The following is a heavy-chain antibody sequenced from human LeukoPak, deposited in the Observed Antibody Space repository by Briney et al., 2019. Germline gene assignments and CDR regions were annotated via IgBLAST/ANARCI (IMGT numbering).Heavy chain of an antibody. V-gene: IGHV1-46*01. D-gene: IGHD4-11*01. CDR1: GYAFTSYH. J-gene: IGHJ4*02. CDR3: ARSDYNDYRGLGF. Sequence: ASVKVSCKASGYAFTSYHIHWMRQAPGQGLGWMGIIIPSSGSTTYVQKFQGRVTMTRDTSTSTVYMELSSLTSDDTAVYFCARSDYNDYRGLGFWGQGTLVTVSS. CDR2: IIPSSGST.